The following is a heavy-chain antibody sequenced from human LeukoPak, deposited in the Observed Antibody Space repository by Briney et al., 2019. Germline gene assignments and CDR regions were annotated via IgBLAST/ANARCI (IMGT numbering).Heavy chain of an antibody. V-gene: IGHV3-64*01. Sequence: GGSQRLSCAASGFTFSSYAMHWVRQAPGKGLEYVSAISSNGGSTYYANSVKGRFTISRDNSKNTLYLQMGSLRAEDMAVYYCARGPLSSIAARLDYWGQGTLVTVSS. CDR1: GFTFSSYA. J-gene: IGHJ4*02. D-gene: IGHD6-6*01. CDR3: ARGPLSSIAARLDY. CDR2: ISSNGGST.